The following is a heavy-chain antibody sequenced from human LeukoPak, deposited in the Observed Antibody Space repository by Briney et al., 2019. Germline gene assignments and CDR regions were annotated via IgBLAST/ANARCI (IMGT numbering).Heavy chain of an antibody. Sequence: SETLSLTCTVSGGSISSYYWSWIRQPPGKGLEWIGYIYYSGSTYYNPSLKSRVTISVDTSKNQFSLKLSSVTAADTAVYYCARFRYGDRYYYYYGMDVWGQGTTVTVSS. D-gene: IGHD4-17*01. CDR2: IYYSGST. CDR3: ARFRYGDRYYYYYGMDV. CDR1: GGSISSYY. V-gene: IGHV4-59*01. J-gene: IGHJ6*02.